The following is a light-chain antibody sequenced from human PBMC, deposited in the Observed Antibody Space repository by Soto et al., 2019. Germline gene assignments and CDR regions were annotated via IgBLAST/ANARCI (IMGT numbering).Light chain of an antibody. CDR3: QASDSSTAVV. CDR1: KLGDKY. Sequence: SYELTQPPSVSVSPGQTASITCSGDKLGDKYACWYQQKPGQSPVLVIYQDSKRPSAIPERFSGSNSGNTATLTISGTQAMDEADYYCQASDSSTAVVFGGGTKLTVL. J-gene: IGLJ2*01. CDR2: QDS. V-gene: IGLV3-1*01.